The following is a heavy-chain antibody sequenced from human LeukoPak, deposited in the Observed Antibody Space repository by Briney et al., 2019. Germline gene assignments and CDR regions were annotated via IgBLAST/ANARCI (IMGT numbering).Heavy chain of an antibody. CDR1: GYTFTSYD. D-gene: IGHD3-10*01. J-gene: IGHJ5*02. CDR2: MNPNSGNT. CDR3: ARATYYYGSGSYGDWFDP. Sequence: ASVKVSCKASGYTFTSYDINWVRQATGQGLEWMGWMNPNSGNTGCAQKFQGRVTITRNTSISTAYMELSSLRSEDTAVYYCARATYYYGSGSYGDWFDPWGQGTLVTVSS. V-gene: IGHV1-8*03.